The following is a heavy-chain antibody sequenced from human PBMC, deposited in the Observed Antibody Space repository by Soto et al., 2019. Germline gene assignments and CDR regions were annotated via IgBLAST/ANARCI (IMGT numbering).Heavy chain of an antibody. CDR1: GYTFTSYG. J-gene: IGHJ5*02. CDR3: VRRHVSVTGIDWFDP. D-gene: IGHD4-4*01. V-gene: IGHV1-3*01. CDR2: INAANGDT. Sequence: ASEKVSWKASGYTFTSYGIHWVRQAPGQRLEWMGWINAANGDTKYSPKSQGRVTITRDTSASTANMELSSLRSEDTAVYYCVRRHVSVTGIDWFDPWGQGTLVTVSS.